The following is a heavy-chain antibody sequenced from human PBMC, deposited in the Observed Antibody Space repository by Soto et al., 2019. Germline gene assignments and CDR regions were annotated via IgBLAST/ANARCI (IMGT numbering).Heavy chain of an antibody. V-gene: IGHV3-21*01. J-gene: IGHJ6*02. CDR2: ISSSSSYI. Sequence: GGSLRLSCAASGFTFSSYSMNWVRQAPGKGLEWVSSISSSSSYIYYADSVKGRFTISRDNAKNSLYLQMNSLRAEDTAVYYCAGGLLAAAGPQGDYYGMDVWGQGTTVTVSS. CDR3: AGGLLAAAGPQGDYYGMDV. CDR1: GFTFSSYS. D-gene: IGHD6-13*01.